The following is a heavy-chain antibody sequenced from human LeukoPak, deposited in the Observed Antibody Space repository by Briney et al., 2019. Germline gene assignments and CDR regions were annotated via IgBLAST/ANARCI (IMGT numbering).Heavy chain of an antibody. CDR1: GFTFSSYG. Sequence: GGSLRLSCAASGFTFSSYGMHWVRQAPGKGLEWVAVIWYDGSNIYYAASVKGRFTISRDNSKNTLYLQMNSLRAEDTAVYYCARGPPFDYWGQGTLVTVSS. V-gene: IGHV3-33*01. CDR3: ARGPPFDY. J-gene: IGHJ4*02. CDR2: IWYDGSNI.